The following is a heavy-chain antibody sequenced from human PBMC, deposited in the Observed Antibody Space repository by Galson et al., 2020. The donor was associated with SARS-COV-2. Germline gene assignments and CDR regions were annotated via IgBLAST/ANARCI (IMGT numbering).Heavy chain of an antibody. D-gene: IGHD3-10*01. CDR1: GGTFSSYG. Sequence: KISCKASGGTFSSYGISWVRQAPGQGLEWMGGIIPILGTANYAQKFQGRVTITADESTSTAYMELSSLRSEDTDVYYCARDWEVGLLWFGELFRTTPPQYGMDVWGQGTTVTVSS. V-gene: IGHV1-69*01. CDR2: IIPILGTA. CDR3: ARDWEVGLLWFGELFRTTPPQYGMDV. J-gene: IGHJ6*02.